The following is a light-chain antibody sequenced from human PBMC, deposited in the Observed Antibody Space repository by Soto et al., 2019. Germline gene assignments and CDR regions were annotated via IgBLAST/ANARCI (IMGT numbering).Light chain of an antibody. J-gene: IGKJ1*01. CDR1: QSVSFNY. CDR3: QQYISSPWT. V-gene: IGKV3-20*01. Sequence: EIVLTHSPGTLSLSPGERATLSCRASQSVSFNYLARFQQKPGQAPRFLIYGASSRASGIPDRFSGSGSGTDFTLTISRLEPEDFAVYYCQQYISSPWTFGQGTKVDIK. CDR2: GAS.